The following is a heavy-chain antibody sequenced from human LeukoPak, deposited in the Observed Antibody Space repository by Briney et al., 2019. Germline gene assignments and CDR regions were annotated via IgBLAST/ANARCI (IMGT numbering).Heavy chain of an antibody. CDR2: INHSGST. D-gene: IGHD2-2*01. J-gene: IGHJ6*02. CDR1: GGSFSGYY. Sequence: SETLSLTCAVYGGSFSGYYWSWIRQPPGKGLEWIGEINHSGSTNYNPSLKSRVTISVDTSKNQFSLKLSSVTAADTAVYYCARAGDIVVVPAARDYYYYGMDVWGQGTTVTVSS. CDR3: ARAGDIVVVPAARDYYYYGMDV. V-gene: IGHV4-34*01.